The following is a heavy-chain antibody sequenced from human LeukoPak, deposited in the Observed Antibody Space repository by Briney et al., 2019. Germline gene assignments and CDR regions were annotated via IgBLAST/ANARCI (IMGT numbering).Heavy chain of an antibody. CDR1: GGSISSSSYY. J-gene: IGHJ4*02. Sequence: PSETLSLTCTVSGGSISSSSYYWGWIRQPPGKGLEWIGTIYYSGSTYYNPSLKSRVTISVDTSKKQFSLRLTSVTAADTAVYYCAREIAVAVPFDYWGQGTLVTVSS. CDR3: AREIAVAVPFDY. CDR2: IYYSGST. V-gene: IGHV4-39*07. D-gene: IGHD6-19*01.